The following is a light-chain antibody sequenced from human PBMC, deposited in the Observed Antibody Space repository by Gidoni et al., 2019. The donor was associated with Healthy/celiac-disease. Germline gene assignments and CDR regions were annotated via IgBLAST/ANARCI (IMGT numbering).Light chain of an antibody. CDR3: QQYNNWLWT. Sequence: EIVMTQSPATLSVSPGERATLSCRASQSVSSNLAWYQQKPGQAPRPLIDGASTRATGIPARFSGSGSGTEFTLTISSLQSEDFAVYYCQQYNNWLWTFGQGTKVEIK. CDR2: GAS. J-gene: IGKJ1*01. CDR1: QSVSSN. V-gene: IGKV3-15*01.